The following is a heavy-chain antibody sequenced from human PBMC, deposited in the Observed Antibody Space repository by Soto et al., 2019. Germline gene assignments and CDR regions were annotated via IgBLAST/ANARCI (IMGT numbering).Heavy chain of an antibody. Sequence: SETLSLTCTLSGGSISGTVSYWVWVRQPTGKGLGWIGSIFYSGSTSYNPSLKSRVTMSVDTCKNEFSLRLTSVTAADTAVYEPAPRGPPDMAIHRIVNY. D-gene: IGHD2-21*01. J-gene: IGHJ6*01. CDR2: IFYSGST. CDR1: GGSISGTVSY. CDR3: APRGPPDMAIHRIVNY. V-gene: IGHV4-39*01.